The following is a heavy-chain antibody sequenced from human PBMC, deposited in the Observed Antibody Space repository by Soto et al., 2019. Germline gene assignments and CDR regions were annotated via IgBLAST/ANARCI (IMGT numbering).Heavy chain of an antibody. V-gene: IGHV3-21*01. D-gene: IGHD2-2*01. CDR3: ARDRDIVLVPAAIYGMDV. Sequence: GGSLRLSCAASGFTFSSYSMNWVRQAPGKGLEWVSSISSSSSYIYYADSVKGRFTISRDNAKNSLYLQMNSLRAEDTAVYYCARDRDIVLVPAAIYGMDVWGQGTTVTVSS. CDR1: GFTFSSYS. J-gene: IGHJ6*02. CDR2: ISSSSSYI.